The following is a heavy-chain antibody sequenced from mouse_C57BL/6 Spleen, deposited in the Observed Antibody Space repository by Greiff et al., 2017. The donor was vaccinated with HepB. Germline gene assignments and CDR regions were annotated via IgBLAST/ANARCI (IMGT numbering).Heavy chain of an antibody. CDR3: ARDGYHAYFDY. Sequence: EVKLEESGGGLVKPGGSLKLSCAASGFTFSSYAMSWVRQTPEKRLEWVATISDGGSYTYYPDNVKGRFTISRDNAKNNLYLQMSHLKSEDTAMYYCARDGYHAYFDYWGQGTTLTVSS. D-gene: IGHD2-2*01. V-gene: IGHV5-4*01. J-gene: IGHJ2*01. CDR1: GFTFSSYA. CDR2: ISDGGSYT.